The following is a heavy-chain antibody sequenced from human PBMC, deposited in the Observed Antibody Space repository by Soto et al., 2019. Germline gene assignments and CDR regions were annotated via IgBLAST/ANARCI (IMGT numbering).Heavy chain of an antibody. V-gene: IGHV1-69*01. Sequence: QVQLVQSGAEVQKPGSSVKVSCKASGGTFSSYAISWVRQAPGQGLEWMGGIIPIFGTANYAQKFQGRVTITADESTSTAYMELSSLRSEDTAVYYCARSLGPDDSSGYYYEGYWGQGTLVTVSS. D-gene: IGHD3-22*01. CDR3: ARSLGPDDSSGYYYEGY. CDR2: IIPIFGTA. J-gene: IGHJ4*02. CDR1: GGTFSSYA.